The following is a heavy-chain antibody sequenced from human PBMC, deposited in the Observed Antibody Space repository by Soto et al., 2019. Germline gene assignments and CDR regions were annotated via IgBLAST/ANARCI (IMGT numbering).Heavy chain of an antibody. J-gene: IGHJ5*02. CDR1: GGSISSGGYY. Sequence: SETLTLTCTVSGGSISSGGYYWSWNRQHTGKGLEWIGYIYHSGSTYYNPSRKSRVTISVDTSKNQFSLKLSSVSASDSTVYYSARDAKQTYYYDSSLWFDPWGQGTLVTVSS. CDR2: IYHSGST. D-gene: IGHD3-22*01. V-gene: IGHV4-31*03. CDR3: ARDAKQTYYYDSSLWFDP.